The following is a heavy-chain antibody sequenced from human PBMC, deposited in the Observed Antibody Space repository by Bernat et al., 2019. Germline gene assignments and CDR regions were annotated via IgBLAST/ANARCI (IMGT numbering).Heavy chain of an antibody. CDR2: ISGSGGST. J-gene: IGHJ5*02. D-gene: IGHD2-2*01. CDR1: GFTFSSYA. V-gene: IGHV3-23*04. Sequence: EVQLVESGGGLVKPGGSLRLSCAASGFTFSSYAMSWVRQAPGKGLEWVSAISGSGGSTYYADSVKGRFTISRDNSKNTLYLQMNSLRAEDTAVYYCANGPLDWARRYQRWFDPWGQGTLVTVSS. CDR3: ANGPLDWARRYQRWFDP.